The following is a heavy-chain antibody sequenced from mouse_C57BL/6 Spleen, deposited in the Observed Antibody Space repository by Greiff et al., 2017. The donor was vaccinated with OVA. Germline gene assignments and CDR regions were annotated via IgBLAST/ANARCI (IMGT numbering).Heavy chain of an antibody. V-gene: IGHV1-4*01. J-gene: IGHJ3*01. D-gene: IGHD2-12*01. CDR2: INPSSGYT. CDR3: ARWAYGFAY. CDR1: GYTFTSYT. Sequence: VQLVESGAELARPGASVKMSCKASGYTFTSYTMHWVKQRPGQGLEWIGYINPSSGYTKYNQKFKDKATLTADKSSSTAYMQLSSLTSEDSAVYYCARWAYGFAYWGQGTLVTVSA.